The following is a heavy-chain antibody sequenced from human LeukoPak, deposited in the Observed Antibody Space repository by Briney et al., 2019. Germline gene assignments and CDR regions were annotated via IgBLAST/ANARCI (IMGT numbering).Heavy chain of an antibody. CDR2: ISAYNGNT. V-gene: IGHV1-18*01. D-gene: IGHD3-10*01. CDR3: ARDGDVWHSGWFDP. Sequence: ASVKVSCKASGYTFTSYGISWVRQAPGQGLEWMGWISAYNGNTNYAQKLQGRVTMTTDTSTSTAYMELRSLRSDDSAVYYCARDGDVWHSGWFDPWGQGTLVTVSS. CDR1: GYTFTSYG. J-gene: IGHJ5*02.